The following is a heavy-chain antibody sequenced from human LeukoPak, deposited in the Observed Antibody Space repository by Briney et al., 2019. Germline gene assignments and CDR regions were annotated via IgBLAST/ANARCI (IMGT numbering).Heavy chain of an antibody. CDR1: GFPFDNYD. CDR3: AREGGSGWSPLWFDP. Sequence: GGSLRLSCAASGFPFDNYDMNWVRQAPGKGLEWVSYISSSGSTIYYADSVKGRFTISRDNAKNSLYLQMNSLRAEDTAVYYCAREGGSGWSPLWFDPWGQGTLVTVSS. D-gene: IGHD6-19*01. CDR2: ISSSGSTI. V-gene: IGHV3-48*03. J-gene: IGHJ5*02.